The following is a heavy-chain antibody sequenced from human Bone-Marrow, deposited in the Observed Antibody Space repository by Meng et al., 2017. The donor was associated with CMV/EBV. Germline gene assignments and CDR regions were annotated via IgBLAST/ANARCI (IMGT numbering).Heavy chain of an antibody. J-gene: IGHJ4*02. V-gene: IGHV3-23*01. CDR3: ARRGYYGSGFDY. CDR1: GFTFSSYA. CDR2: ISGSGGYT. D-gene: IGHD3-10*01. Sequence: SCGASGFTFSSYAMSWVRKAPGKGLEWVSDISGSGGYTYYTDSVKGRFTISRDNSKNTLYLQMNSLRAEDTVLYYCARRGYYGSGFDYWGQGTLVTVSS.